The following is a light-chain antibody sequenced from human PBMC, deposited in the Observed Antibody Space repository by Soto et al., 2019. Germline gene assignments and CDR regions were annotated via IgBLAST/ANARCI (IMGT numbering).Light chain of an antibody. Sequence: EIVLTQSPGTLSLSPGERATLSCRASQSVSSSYLAWYQQKPGQAPRLLMYNAATRATGIPDRFSGSGSGTDFTLTISRLEPEDFAVYYCQQYASSLLTFGGGTKVELK. CDR1: QSVSSSY. CDR2: NAA. V-gene: IGKV3-20*01. CDR3: QQYASSLLT. J-gene: IGKJ4*01.